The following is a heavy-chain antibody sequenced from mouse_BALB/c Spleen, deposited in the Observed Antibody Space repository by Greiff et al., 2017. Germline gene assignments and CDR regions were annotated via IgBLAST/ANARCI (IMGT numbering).Heavy chain of an antibody. V-gene: IGHV14-3*02. Sequence: VQLKQSGAELVKPGASVKLSCTASGFNIKDTYMHWVKQRPEQGLEWIGRIDPANGNTKYDPKFQGKATITADTSSNTAYLQLSSLTSEDTAVYYCARGDYDADWGQGTTLTVSS. J-gene: IGHJ2*01. CDR3: ARGDYDAD. D-gene: IGHD2-4*01. CDR1: GFNIKDTY. CDR2: IDPANGNT.